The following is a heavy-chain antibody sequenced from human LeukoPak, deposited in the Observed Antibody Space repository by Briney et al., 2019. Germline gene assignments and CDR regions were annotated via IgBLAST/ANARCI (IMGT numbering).Heavy chain of an antibody. CDR3: TTGYSSGWYLGATRTFDY. J-gene: IGHJ4*02. CDR2: IKSKTDGGTT. V-gene: IGHV3-15*01. CDR1: GFTFSNAW. Sequence: AGGSLRLSCAASGFTFSNAWMSWVRQAPGKGLEWVGRIKSKTDGGTTDYAAPVKGRFTILRDDSKNTLYLQMNSLKTEDTAVYYCTTGYSSGWYLGATRTFDYWGQGTLVTVSS. D-gene: IGHD6-19*01.